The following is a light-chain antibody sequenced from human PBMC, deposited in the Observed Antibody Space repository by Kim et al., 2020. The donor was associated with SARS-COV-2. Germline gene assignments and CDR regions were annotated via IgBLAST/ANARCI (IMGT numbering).Light chain of an antibody. J-gene: IGLJ3*02. V-gene: IGLV1-44*01. CDR3: SAWDDSLIGWA. CDR1: RSNIGSNT. CDR2: DSN. Sequence: QSVLTQPPLASGTPGQRVSISCSGSRSNIGSNTVNWYQQLPGAAPKLLMYDSNQRPSGVPDRFSGSKSGTSASLAISGLQSEDEADYYCSAWDDSLIGWAFGGGTKVTVL.